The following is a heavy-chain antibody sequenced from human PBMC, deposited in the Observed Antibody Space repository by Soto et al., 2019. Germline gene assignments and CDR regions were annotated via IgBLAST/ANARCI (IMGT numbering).Heavy chain of an antibody. CDR1: GGSISSSNW. D-gene: IGHD3-3*01. V-gene: IGHV4-4*02. Sequence: QVQLQESGPGLVKPSGSLSLTCAVSGGSISSSNWWSWVRQPPGNGLEWIGEIYHSGSTNYKPSLKSRATITVDKSKNQFSLKLSSVTAADTAVYYCARGMYYDFWSGPFDPWGQGTLVTVSS. CDR2: IYHSGST. CDR3: ARGMYYDFWSGPFDP. J-gene: IGHJ5*02.